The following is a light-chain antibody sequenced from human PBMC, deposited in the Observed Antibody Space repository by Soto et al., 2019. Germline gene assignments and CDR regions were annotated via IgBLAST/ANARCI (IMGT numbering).Light chain of an antibody. Sequence: DIQMTQSPSSLSASVEDSVTITCSASQSISTYLNWYHQKPGKAPDLLIYAASSLKSRVPSSFSGSGSGTHFTLTITGLQPADLATYYCQQNFSFPITFGQGTRLEIK. CDR1: QSISTY. V-gene: IGKV1-39*01. CDR2: AAS. CDR3: QQNFSFPIT. J-gene: IGKJ5*01.